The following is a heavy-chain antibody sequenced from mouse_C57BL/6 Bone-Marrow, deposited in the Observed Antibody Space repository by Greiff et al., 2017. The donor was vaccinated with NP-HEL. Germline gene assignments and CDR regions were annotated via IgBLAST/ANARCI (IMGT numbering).Heavy chain of an antibody. Sequence: VQGVESGAELVRPGASVKLSCKASGYTFTDYYINWVKQRPGQGLEWIARIYPGSGNTYYNEKFKGKATLTAEKSSSTAYMQLSSLTSEDSAVYFCARSYYGSRGFAYWGQGTLVTVSA. V-gene: IGHV1-76*01. CDR2: IYPGSGNT. CDR1: GYTFTDYY. D-gene: IGHD1-1*01. CDR3: ARSYYGSRGFAY. J-gene: IGHJ3*01.